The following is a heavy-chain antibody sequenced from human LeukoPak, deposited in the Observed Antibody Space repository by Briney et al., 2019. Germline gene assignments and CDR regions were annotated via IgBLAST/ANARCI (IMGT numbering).Heavy chain of an antibody. Sequence: ASVKVSCKSSGYTFTHFYMHWVRQAPRQGLEWMGTINPRSGSTTYAQKFQGRVTVTRDTSTGTVYMELNSLRSGDTAVYYCAREGTVTTLDYWGQGTLITVSS. CDR3: AREGTVTTLDY. CDR2: INPRSGST. V-gene: IGHV1-46*01. CDR1: GYTFTHFY. D-gene: IGHD4-17*01. J-gene: IGHJ4*02.